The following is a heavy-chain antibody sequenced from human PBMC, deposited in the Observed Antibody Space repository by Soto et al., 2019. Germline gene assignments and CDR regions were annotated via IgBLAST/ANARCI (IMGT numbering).Heavy chain of an antibody. CDR1: GGTFSSYA. J-gene: IGHJ5*02. D-gene: IGHD3-3*02. CDR3: AAFDPGPMGFDP. Sequence: ASVKVSCKASGGTFSSYAISWVRQAPGQGLEWMGGIIPIFGNTNYAQKLQGRVTMTTDTSTSTAYMELRSLRSDDTAFYYCAAFDPGPMGFDPWGQGTLVTVSS. CDR2: IIPIFGNT. V-gene: IGHV1-18*01.